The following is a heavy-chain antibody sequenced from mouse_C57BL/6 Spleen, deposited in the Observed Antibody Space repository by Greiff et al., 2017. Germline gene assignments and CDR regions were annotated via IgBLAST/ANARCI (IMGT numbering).Heavy chain of an antibody. CDR1: GFTFTDYY. CDR3: ARSLGTGRGFAY. D-gene: IGHD4-1*01. J-gene: IGHJ3*01. CDR2: IRNKANGYTT. V-gene: IGHV7-3*01. Sequence: EVMLVESGGGLVQPGGSLSLSCAASGFTFTDYYMSWVRQPPGKALEWLGFIRNKANGYTTEYSASVKGRFTICRDNSQSILYLQMNALRAEDSATYYCARSLGTGRGFAYWGQGTLVTVSA.